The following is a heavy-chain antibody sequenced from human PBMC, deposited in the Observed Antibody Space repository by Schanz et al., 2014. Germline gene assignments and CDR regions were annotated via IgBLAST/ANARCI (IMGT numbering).Heavy chain of an antibody. CDR2: IKSKTDGGSI. D-gene: IGHD5-18*01. Sequence: EVQLVESGGGLVKPGGSLRLACVGSGFIFSNAWLSWVRQAPGKGLEWVGRIKSKTDGGSIDYAAPVKGRFTISRDDSKNTLFLQMNSLKTEDTAVYYCTTGGRRGYSHYFYGMDVWGQGTTVTVSS. CDR1: GFIFSNAW. V-gene: IGHV3-15*01. CDR3: TTGGRRGYSHYFYGMDV. J-gene: IGHJ6*02.